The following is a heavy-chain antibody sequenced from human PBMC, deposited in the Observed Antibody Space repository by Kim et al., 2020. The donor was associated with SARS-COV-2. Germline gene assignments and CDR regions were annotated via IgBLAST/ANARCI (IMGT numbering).Heavy chain of an antibody. CDR2: ISAYNGNT. CDR1: GYTFTSYG. V-gene: IGHV1-18*01. Sequence: ASVKVSCKASGYTFTSYGISWVRQAPGQGLERMGWISAYNGNTNYAQKLQGRVTMTTDTSTSTAYMELRSLRSDDTAVYYCARDGGYCSSTSCRRFDYWGQGTLVTVSS. CDR3: ARDGGYCSSTSCRRFDY. D-gene: IGHD2-2*01. J-gene: IGHJ4*02.